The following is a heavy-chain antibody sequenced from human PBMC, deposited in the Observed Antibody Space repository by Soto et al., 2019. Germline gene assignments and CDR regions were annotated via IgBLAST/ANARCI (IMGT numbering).Heavy chain of an antibody. V-gene: IGHV4-39*01. CDR2: INYSGST. D-gene: IGHD3-16*02. Sequence: QLQLQESGPGLVTPSETLSLTCTVSGGSISSSSYYWGWIRQPPGKGLEWIGSINYSGSTYDHPSLKSRVTIAVDTSENQFSLQLSSGTAADTAVYYCARHRSYRYAFDIWGQGTMVTVSS. CDR3: ARHRSYRYAFDI. CDR1: GGSISSSSYY. J-gene: IGHJ3*02.